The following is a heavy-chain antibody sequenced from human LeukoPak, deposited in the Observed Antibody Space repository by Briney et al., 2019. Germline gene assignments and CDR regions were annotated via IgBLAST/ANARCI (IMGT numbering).Heavy chain of an antibody. J-gene: IGHJ1*01. D-gene: IGHD3-22*01. CDR1: GFTFSSYW. V-gene: IGHV3-74*01. Sequence: GGSLRLSCAASGFTFSSYWMHWVRQAPGKGLVWVSRIKSDGGTNYADSVKGRFTISRDKAKNTVSLQMNSLRAEDTGVYYCARAPSEIGGYYPEYFRHWGQGTLVTVSS. CDR2: IKSDGGT. CDR3: ARAPSEIGGYYPEYFRH.